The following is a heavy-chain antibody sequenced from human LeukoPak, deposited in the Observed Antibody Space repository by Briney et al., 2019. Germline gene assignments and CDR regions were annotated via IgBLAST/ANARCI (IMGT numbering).Heavy chain of an antibody. Sequence: GGSLRLSCAASGFTLSTHWMNWVRQAPGKGLEWVANIKEDGTEIYYVDSVVGRFTVSRDNADNSLHLQMNSLRLEDTALYYCARSGPPWGLDLWGQGTPVTVSS. CDR1: GFTLSTHW. J-gene: IGHJ4*02. CDR3: ARSGPPWGLDL. CDR2: IKEDGTEI. V-gene: IGHV3-7*01. D-gene: IGHD2-21*01.